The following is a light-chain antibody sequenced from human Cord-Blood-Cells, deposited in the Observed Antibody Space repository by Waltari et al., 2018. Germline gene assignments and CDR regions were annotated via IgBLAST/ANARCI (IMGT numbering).Light chain of an antibody. J-gene: IGLJ1*01. CDR1: SSNVGGYNY. Sequence: QSALTQPPSVSGPPGQSNTLSCTGTSSNVGGYNYIPWYQQHPGKAPKLMIYDVSNRPSGVSNRFSGSKSGNTASLTISGLQAEDEADYYCSSYTSSSTYVFGTGTKVTVL. CDR2: DVS. V-gene: IGLV2-14*01. CDR3: SSYTSSSTYV.